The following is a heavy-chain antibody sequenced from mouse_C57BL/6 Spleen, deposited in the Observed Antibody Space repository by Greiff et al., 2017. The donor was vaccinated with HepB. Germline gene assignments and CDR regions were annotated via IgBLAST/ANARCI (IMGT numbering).Heavy chain of an antibody. J-gene: IGHJ2*01. Sequence: EVQLQQSGAELVRPGASVKLPCTASGFNIKDYYMHWVKQRPEQGLEWIGRIDPEDGDTEYAPKFQGKATMTADPSSNTAYLQLSSLTSEDTAVYYCTTFTTVVAQYYFDYWGQGTTLTVSS. D-gene: IGHD1-1*01. CDR1: GFNIKDYY. CDR3: TTFTTVVAQYYFDY. CDR2: IDPEDGDT. V-gene: IGHV14-1*01.